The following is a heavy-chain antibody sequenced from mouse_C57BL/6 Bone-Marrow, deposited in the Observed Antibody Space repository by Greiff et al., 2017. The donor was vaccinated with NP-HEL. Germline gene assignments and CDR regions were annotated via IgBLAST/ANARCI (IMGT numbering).Heavy chain of an antibody. V-gene: IGHV1-4*01. CDR2: INPSSGYT. CDR1: GYTFTSYT. Sequence: QVQLKESGAELARPGASVKMSCKASGYTFTSYTMHWVKQRPGQGLEWIGYINPSSGYTKYNQKFKDKATLTADKSSSTAYMQLSSLTSEDSAVYYCARRGLPPHWYFDVWGTGTTVTVSS. CDR3: ARRGLPPHWYFDV. D-gene: IGHD2-4*01. J-gene: IGHJ1*03.